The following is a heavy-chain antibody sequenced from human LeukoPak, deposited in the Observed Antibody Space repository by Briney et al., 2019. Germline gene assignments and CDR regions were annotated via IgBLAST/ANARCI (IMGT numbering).Heavy chain of an antibody. Sequence: ASVKVSCKVSGYTLTELSMHWVRQAPGKGLERMGGFDPEDGETIYAQKFQGRVTMTEDTSTDTAYMELSSLRSEDTAVYYCASVYTSDAGGYGDYGNWFDPWGQGTLVTVSS. D-gene: IGHD4-17*01. CDR2: FDPEDGET. CDR1: GYTLTELS. V-gene: IGHV1-24*01. J-gene: IGHJ5*02. CDR3: ASVYTSDAGGYGDYGNWFDP.